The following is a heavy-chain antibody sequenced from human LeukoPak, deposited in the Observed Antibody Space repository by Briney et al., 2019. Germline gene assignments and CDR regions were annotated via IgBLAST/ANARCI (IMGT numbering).Heavy chain of an antibody. V-gene: IGHV4-39*01. Sequence: SETLSLTCTVSGGSVSSHNYYWGWIRQPPGTGLEWIGSVYYSGSNYYNPSLKSRVAISLDMSKNQFSLKLNSVTAADTAVYYCARHRGDSMGVDFWGQGTPVTVSS. J-gene: IGHJ4*02. CDR2: VYYSGSN. D-gene: IGHD1-26*01. CDR3: ARHRGDSMGVDF. CDR1: GGSVSSHNYY.